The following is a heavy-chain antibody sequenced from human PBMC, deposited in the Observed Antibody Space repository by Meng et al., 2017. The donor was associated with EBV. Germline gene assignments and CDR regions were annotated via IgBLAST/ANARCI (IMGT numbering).Heavy chain of an antibody. CDR2: INPNSGGT. V-gene: IGHV1-2*06. CDR1: GYTFTGYY. D-gene: IGHD6-19*01. Sequence: QGQVVQSGAGVKKPGASVKVSCKASGYTFTGYYMHWVRQAPGQGLEWMGRINPNSGGTNYAQKFQGRVTMTRDTSISTAYMELSRLRSDDTAVYYCARVGIAVAGTGDYWGQGTLVTASS. J-gene: IGHJ4*02. CDR3: ARVGIAVAGTGDY.